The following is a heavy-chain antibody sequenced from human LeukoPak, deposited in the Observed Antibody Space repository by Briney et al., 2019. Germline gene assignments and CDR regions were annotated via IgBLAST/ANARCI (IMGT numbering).Heavy chain of an antibody. D-gene: IGHD4-11*01. V-gene: IGHV3-21*01. Sequence: PGGSLRLSCTASGFTFSSYGMDWVRQAPGKGLEWVSVISGNGGSTYYADSVKGRFTISRDNAKNLLYLQMNSLRAEDTAVYYCARDYPYSYYMNVWGNGTTVTVSS. CDR3: ARDYPYSYYMNV. J-gene: IGHJ6*03. CDR2: ISGNGGST. CDR1: GFTFSSYG.